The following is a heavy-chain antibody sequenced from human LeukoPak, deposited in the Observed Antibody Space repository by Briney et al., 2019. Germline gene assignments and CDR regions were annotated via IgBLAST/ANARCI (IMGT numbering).Heavy chain of an antibody. CDR1: GFIFSPYA. CDR2: ISSTYNI. CDR3: ARDFFRYCSAGSCSSDY. Sequence: PGGSLRLSCAASGFIFSPYAMNWVRQAPGRGLEWVSYISSTYNIYYSDSVRGRFTIPRDNAKSSVSLQMNRLRAEDTAVYYCARDFFRYCSAGSCSSDYWGQGTLVTVSS. V-gene: IGHV3-69-1*01. D-gene: IGHD2-15*01. J-gene: IGHJ4*02.